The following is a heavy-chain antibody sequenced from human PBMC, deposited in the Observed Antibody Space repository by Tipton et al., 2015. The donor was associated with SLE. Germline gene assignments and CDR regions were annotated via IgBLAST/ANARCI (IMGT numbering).Heavy chain of an antibody. V-gene: IGHV3-66*02. D-gene: IGHD3-22*01. J-gene: IGHJ4*02. CDR3: ATDPSYDSSGYFDY. Sequence: GSLRLSCAASGFTVSSNYMSWVRQAPGKGLEWVSVIYSGGSTYYADSVKGRFTISRDNSKNTLYLQMNSLGAEDTAVYYCATDPSYDSSGYFDYWGQGTLVTASS. CDR1: GFTVSSNY. CDR2: IYSGGST.